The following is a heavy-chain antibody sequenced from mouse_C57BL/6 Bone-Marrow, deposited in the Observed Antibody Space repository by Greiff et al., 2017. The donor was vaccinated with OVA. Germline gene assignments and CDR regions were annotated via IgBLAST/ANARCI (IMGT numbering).Heavy chain of an antibody. Sequence: VQLQQPGAELVRPGSSVKLSCKASGYTFTSYWMHWVKQRPIQGLEWIGNIDPSDSETHYNQKFKDKSTVTVDKSSSTAYMQLSSLTSEDAAVYYCARNREEGNYFDYWGQGTTLTVSS. CDR1: GYTFTSYW. V-gene: IGHV1-52*01. CDR2: IDPSDSET. CDR3: ARNREEGNYFDY. J-gene: IGHJ2*01.